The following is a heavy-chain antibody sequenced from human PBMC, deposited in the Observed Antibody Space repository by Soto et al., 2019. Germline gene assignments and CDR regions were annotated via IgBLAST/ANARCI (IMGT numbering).Heavy chain of an antibody. V-gene: IGHV4-34*01. CDR3: ARRPDGFDI. Sequence: QVQLQQWGAGLLKPSETLSLTCAVYGGPFSGYYWSWIRQPPGKGLEWIGEMNHSGSRNYNPSLKSRVTISVDTSKNQFSLNLSSVTAADTAVYYCARRPDGFDIWGQGTVVTVSS. CDR1: GGPFSGYY. CDR2: MNHSGSR. J-gene: IGHJ3*02.